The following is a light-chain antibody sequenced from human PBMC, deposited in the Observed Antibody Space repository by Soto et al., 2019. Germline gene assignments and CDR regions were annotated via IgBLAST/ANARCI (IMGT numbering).Light chain of an antibody. V-gene: IGKV3-11*01. Sequence: EIVLTQSPGTLSLSPGETATLSCRASQSVNNQLAWYQQKPGQAPRLLIYDASTRATGIPARISGSGSGADFTLTISSLEPEDFAVYYCQHRRNWPLTFGGGTKVXIK. CDR1: QSVNNQ. CDR3: QHRRNWPLT. CDR2: DAS. J-gene: IGKJ4*01.